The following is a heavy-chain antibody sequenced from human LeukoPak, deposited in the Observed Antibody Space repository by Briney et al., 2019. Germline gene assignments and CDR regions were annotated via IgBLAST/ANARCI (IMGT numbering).Heavy chain of an antibody. CDR3: ARDRAYSTFDY. V-gene: IGHV3-7*01. CDR2: INEDGSKK. J-gene: IGHJ4*02. D-gene: IGHD6-13*01. Sequence: GGSLRLSCAASGFTFSKSWMTWVRQAPGKGLEWVGNINEDGSKKYQVDSVKGRFTISRDHATNSLYLQMSSLRAEDTAVYYCARDRAYSTFDYWGQGTLVSVSS. CDR1: GFTFSKSW.